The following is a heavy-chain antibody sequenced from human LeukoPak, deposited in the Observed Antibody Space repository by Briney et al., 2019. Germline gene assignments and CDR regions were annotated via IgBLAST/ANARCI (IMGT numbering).Heavy chain of an antibody. D-gene: IGHD4-23*01. Sequence: ASVKVSCKAPGYTFTSYYMHWVRQAPGQGLEWMGIINPSGGSTSYAQKFQGRVTMTRDTSTSTVYMELSSLRSEDTAMYYCAREPPLTTVVTPEDAFDIWGQGTMVTVSS. V-gene: IGHV1-46*01. J-gene: IGHJ3*02. CDR2: INPSGGST. CDR1: GYTFTSYY. CDR3: AREPPLTTVVTPEDAFDI.